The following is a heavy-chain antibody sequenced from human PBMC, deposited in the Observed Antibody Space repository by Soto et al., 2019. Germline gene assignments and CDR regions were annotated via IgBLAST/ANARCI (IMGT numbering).Heavy chain of an antibody. D-gene: IGHD6-13*01. CDR3: AKGLIAGRYSSSWAPFDY. CDR1: GFTFSSYC. CDR2: ISYDGIDK. Sequence: GGSLRLSCGASGFTFSSYCIHWVRQAPCKGLEWVTIISYDGIDKYYIDSVKGRFTISRDNSKNTLYLQMNSLTAEDTAVYYCAKGLIAGRYSSSWAPFDYSGQGTLVTVSS. J-gene: IGHJ4*02. V-gene: IGHV3-30*18.